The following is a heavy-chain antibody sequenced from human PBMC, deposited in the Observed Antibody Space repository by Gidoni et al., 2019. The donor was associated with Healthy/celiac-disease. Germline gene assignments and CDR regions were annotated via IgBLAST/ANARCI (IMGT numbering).Heavy chain of an antibody. CDR3: ARGPPGVWGSYRRTHFDY. J-gene: IGHJ4*02. V-gene: IGHV4-34*01. Sequence: QVQLQQWGAGLLKPSETLSLTCAVYGGSFSGYYWSWIRQPPGKGLEWIGEINHSGSTNYNPSLKSRVTISVDTSKNQFSLKLSSVTAADTAVYYCARGPPGVWGSYRRTHFDYWGQGTLVTVSS. D-gene: IGHD3-16*02. CDR2: INHSGST. CDR1: GGSFSGYY.